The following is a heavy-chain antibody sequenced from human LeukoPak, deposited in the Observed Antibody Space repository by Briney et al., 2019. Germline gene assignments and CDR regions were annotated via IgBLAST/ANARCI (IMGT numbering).Heavy chain of an antibody. CDR3: ARVVAVAANNWFDP. CDR2: IYTSGST. J-gene: IGHJ5*02. D-gene: IGHD6-19*01. V-gene: IGHV4-61*02. Sequence: PPETLSLTCTVSGGSISSGSYYWSWIRQPAGKGLEWIGRIYTSGSTNYNPSLKSRVTISVDTSKNQFSLKLSSVTAADTAVYYCARVVAVAANNWFDPWGQGTLVTVSS. CDR1: GGSISSGSYY.